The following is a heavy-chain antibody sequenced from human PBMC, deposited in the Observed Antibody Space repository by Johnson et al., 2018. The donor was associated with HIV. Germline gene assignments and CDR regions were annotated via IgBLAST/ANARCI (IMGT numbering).Heavy chain of an antibody. J-gene: IGHJ3*02. D-gene: IGHD1-26*01. Sequence: VLLVESGGGVVQPGRSLRLSCAASGFTFSSNYMSWVRQAPGKGLEWVSVIYSGGSTYYADSVKGRFTISRDNSKNTLYLQMNSLRAEDTAVYYCAKTYSGSNRDAFDIWGQGTLVTVSS. V-gene: IGHV3-66*01. CDR1: GFTFSSNY. CDR2: IYSGGST. CDR3: AKTYSGSNRDAFDI.